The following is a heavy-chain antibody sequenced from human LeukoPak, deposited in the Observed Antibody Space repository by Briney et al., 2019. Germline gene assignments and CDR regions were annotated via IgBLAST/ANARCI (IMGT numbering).Heavy chain of an antibody. Sequence: GESLKISWKGSGYSFTSYWIGWVRQMPGKGLEWMGIIYPGDSDTRYSPSCQGQVTISSDKSISTAYLQWSSLKASDTAMYYCARLLVRGVIIRAPFDYWGQGTLVTVSS. J-gene: IGHJ4*02. CDR2: IYPGDSDT. CDR3: ARLLVRGVIIRAPFDY. CDR1: GYSFTSYW. D-gene: IGHD3-10*01. V-gene: IGHV5-51*01.